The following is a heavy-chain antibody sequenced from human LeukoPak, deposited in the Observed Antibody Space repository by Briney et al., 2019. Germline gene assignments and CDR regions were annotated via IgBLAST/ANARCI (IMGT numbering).Heavy chain of an antibody. CDR2: ISVSGGST. Sequence: PGGSLRLSCAASGFTFNNYAMSWVRQAPGKGLEWVSAISVSGGSTYYADSVKGRFTISRDNSKNTLYLQMNSLRAEDTAVYYCAKYEAQLEPHNPSYYYYYMDVWGKGTTVTVSS. CDR3: AKYEAQLEPHNPSYYYYYMDV. J-gene: IGHJ6*03. CDR1: GFTFNNYA. V-gene: IGHV3-23*01. D-gene: IGHD1-1*01.